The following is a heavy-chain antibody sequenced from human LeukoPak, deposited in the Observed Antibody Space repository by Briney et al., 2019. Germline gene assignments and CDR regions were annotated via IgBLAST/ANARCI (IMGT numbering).Heavy chain of an antibody. Sequence: PSETLSLTCTVSGGSISSSSYYWGWIRQPPGKGLEWIGSIYYSGSTYYNPPLKSRVTISVDTSKNQFSLKLSSVTAADTAVYYCARQIKYIGDDFFDYWGQGTLVTVSS. J-gene: IGHJ4*02. D-gene: IGHD4-17*01. CDR3: ARQIKYIGDDFFDY. V-gene: IGHV4-39*01. CDR2: IYYSGST. CDR1: GGSISSSSYY.